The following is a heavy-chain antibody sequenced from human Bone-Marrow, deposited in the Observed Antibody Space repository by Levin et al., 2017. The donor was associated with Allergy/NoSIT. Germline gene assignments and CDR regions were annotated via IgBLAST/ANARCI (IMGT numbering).Heavy chain of an antibody. J-gene: IGHJ6*03. CDR1: GGSVRSQNYY. CDR2: IDYSGST. CDR3: ARDFDYYYYMDV. V-gene: IGHV4-61*01. Sequence: GSLRLSCSVSGGSVRSQNYYWSWIRQSPGKGLEWIGCIDYSGSTKYNPSLRSRVTISADTSKNQFSLTLNSVTAADTAVYYCARDFDYYYYMDVWGKGTTVTVSS.